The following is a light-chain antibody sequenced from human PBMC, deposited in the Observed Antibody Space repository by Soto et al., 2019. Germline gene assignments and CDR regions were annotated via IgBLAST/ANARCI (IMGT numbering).Light chain of an antibody. CDR3: SSYTSSSTNV. V-gene: IGLV2-14*01. J-gene: IGLJ1*01. Sequence: ALTQPASVSGSPGQSITISCTGTSSDVGGYNYVSWYQQHPGKAPKLMIYDVSNRPSGVSNRFSGSKSGNTASLTISGLQAEDEADYYCSSYTSSSTNVFGTGTKVTVL. CDR2: DVS. CDR1: SSDVGGYNY.